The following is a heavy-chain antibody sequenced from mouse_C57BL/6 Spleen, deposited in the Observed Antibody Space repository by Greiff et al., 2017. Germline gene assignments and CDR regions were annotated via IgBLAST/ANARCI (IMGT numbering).Heavy chain of an antibody. D-gene: IGHD2-4*01. CDR1: GYTFTSYW. CDR3: TKAPYDYDGGAWFAY. CDR2: IYPGNSDT. Sequence: VQLQQSGTVLARPGASVKMSCKTSGYTFTSYWMHWVKQRPGQGLEWIGAIYPGNSDTSYNQKFKGKAKLTAVTSASTAYMELSSLTNEDSAVYYCTKAPYDYDGGAWFAYWGQGTLVTVSA. V-gene: IGHV1-5*01. J-gene: IGHJ3*01.